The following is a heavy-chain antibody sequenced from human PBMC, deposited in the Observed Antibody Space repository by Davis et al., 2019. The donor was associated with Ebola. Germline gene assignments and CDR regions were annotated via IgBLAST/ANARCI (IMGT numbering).Heavy chain of an antibody. CDR3: AREYYDFWSGYYVHDAFDI. V-gene: IGHV3-74*01. CDR1: GFTFSTYW. D-gene: IGHD3-3*01. J-gene: IGHJ3*02. CDR2: INSDGSST. Sequence: ESLKISCAASGFTFSTYWMHWVRQAPGKGLVWVSRINSDGSSTTYADSVKGRFTISRDNAKNTLYLQMNSLRDEDTAVYYCAREYYDFWSGYYVHDAFDIWGQGTMVTVSS.